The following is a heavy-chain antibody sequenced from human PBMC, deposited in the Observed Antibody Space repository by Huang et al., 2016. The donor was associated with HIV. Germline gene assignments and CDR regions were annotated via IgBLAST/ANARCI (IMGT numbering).Heavy chain of an antibody. CDR1: GGTFSSYA. CDR3: ARVESRRYYDSSGYYY. CDR2: IIPSVGTA. V-gene: IGHV1-69*01. Sequence: QVQLVQSGAEVKKPGSSVKVSCKASGGTFSSYAIRWVRQAPGQGLELMGGIIPSVGTANYAQKFQGRVTITADESTSTAYMELSSLRSEDTAVYYCARVESRRYYDSSGYYYWGQGTLVTVSS. J-gene: IGHJ4*02. D-gene: IGHD3-22*01.